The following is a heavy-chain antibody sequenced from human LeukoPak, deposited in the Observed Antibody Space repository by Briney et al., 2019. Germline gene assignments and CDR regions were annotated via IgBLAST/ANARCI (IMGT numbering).Heavy chain of an antibody. D-gene: IGHD3-10*01. V-gene: IGHV3-53*01. CDR1: GFTVSSNY. CDR3: ASGGLGARKYYSDPFHY. Sequence: GGSLRLSCAASGFTVSSNYMSWVRQAPGKGLEWVSIIYSAGSTYYADSVRGRFPISRDSSKNTVCLQMNSLRAEDTAVYYCASGGLGARKYYSDPFHYWGQGTLVTVSS. J-gene: IGHJ4*02. CDR2: IYSAGST.